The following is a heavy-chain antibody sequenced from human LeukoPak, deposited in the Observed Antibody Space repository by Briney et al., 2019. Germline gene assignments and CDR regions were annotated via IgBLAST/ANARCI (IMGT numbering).Heavy chain of an antibody. Sequence: SETLSLTCSVSGASISDSYWSWIRQSPGRGLEWIGYTHCNGNTDHNPSLKSRVTTSLDTSKNQFSLRLSPVTAADTAVYYCARGSTGAWDLWGQGILVTVSS. D-gene: IGHD7-27*01. J-gene: IGHJ5*02. CDR3: ARGSTGAWDL. CDR1: GASISDSY. V-gene: IGHV4-59*01. CDR2: THCNGNT.